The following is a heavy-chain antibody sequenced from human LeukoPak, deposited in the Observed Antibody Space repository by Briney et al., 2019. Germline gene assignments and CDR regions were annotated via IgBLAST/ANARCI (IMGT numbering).Heavy chain of an antibody. Sequence: GGSLRLSCAASGFTFSSYWMSWVRQAPGKGLEWVANIKQDGSEKYYVDSVKGRFTISRDNAKNSLYLQMNSLRAEDTAVYYCAIDYGGNSDYFDYWGQGTLVTVSS. CDR3: AIDYGGNSDYFDY. J-gene: IGHJ4*02. CDR1: GFTFSSYW. V-gene: IGHV3-7*01. CDR2: IKQDGSEK. D-gene: IGHD4-23*01.